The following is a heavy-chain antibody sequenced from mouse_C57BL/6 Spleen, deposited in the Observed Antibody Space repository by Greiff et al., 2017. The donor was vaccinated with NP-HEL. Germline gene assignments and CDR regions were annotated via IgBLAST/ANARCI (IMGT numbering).Heavy chain of an antibody. CDR1: GYSITSGYY. J-gene: IGHJ2*01. D-gene: IGHD2-1*01. CDR3: AREGNLSYYFDY. Sequence: EVKLQESGPGLVKPSQSLSLTCSVTGYSITSGYYWNWIRQFPGNKLEWMGYISYDGSNNYNPSLKNRISITRDTSKNQFFLKLNSVTTEDTATYYCAREGNLSYYFDYWGQGTTLTVSS. V-gene: IGHV3-6*01. CDR2: ISYDGSN.